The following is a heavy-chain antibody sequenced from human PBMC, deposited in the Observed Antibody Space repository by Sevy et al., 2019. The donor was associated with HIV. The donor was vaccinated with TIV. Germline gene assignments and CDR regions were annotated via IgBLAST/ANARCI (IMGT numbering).Heavy chain of an antibody. D-gene: IGHD4-17*01. V-gene: IGHV3-23*01. CDR1: GFTFRIYG. Sequence: GGSLRLSCAASGFTFRIYGMSWVRQAPGKGLEWVSSISGPGALTYYADSVKARFTISRDNSMNTLFLQMNSLRAEETALYFCAKGDEPATDYADYVPNGFDIWGQGTMVTVSS. CDR3: AKGDEPATDYADYVPNGFDI. J-gene: IGHJ3*02. CDR2: ISGPGALT.